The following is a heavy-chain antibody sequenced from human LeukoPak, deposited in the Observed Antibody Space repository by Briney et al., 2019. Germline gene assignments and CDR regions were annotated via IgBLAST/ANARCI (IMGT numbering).Heavy chain of an antibody. V-gene: IGHV4-59*01. CDR2: IYYSGST. CDR3: ARFWGRTPLDYGMDV. Sequence: PSETLSLTCTVSGGSISSYYWSWIRQPPGKGLEWIGYIYYSGSTNYNPSLKSRVTISVDTSKNQFSLKLSSVTAADTAVYYCARFWGRTPLDYGMDVWGQGTTVTVSS. CDR1: GGSISSYY. D-gene: IGHD3-16*01. J-gene: IGHJ6*02.